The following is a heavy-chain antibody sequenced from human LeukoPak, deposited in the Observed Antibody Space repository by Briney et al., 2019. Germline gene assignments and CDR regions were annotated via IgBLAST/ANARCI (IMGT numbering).Heavy chain of an antibody. CDR3: ARHNHDYYYFMDV. J-gene: IGHJ6*03. Sequence: SETLSLTCTVSGGSISSSSYYWGWIRQPPGKGLEWIGSIYYSGSTYYNPSLKSRVTISVDTSKNQFSLKLSSVTGADTAVYYCARHNHDYYYFMDVWGKGTTVTVSS. CDR1: GGSISSSSYY. CDR2: IYYSGST. V-gene: IGHV4-39*01.